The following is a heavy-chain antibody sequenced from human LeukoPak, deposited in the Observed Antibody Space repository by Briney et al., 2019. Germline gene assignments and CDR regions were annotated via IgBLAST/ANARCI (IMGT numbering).Heavy chain of an antibody. CDR1: GYSISTTYY. CDR3: AKTHYDFRSGFNYRFDY. Sequence: KTSETLSLTCAVSGYSISTTYYWGWIRQPPGKGLEWIGSIYHSGNTYYTPSLKSRVTISVDTSKNQFSLKLRSVTAADTAMYYCAKTHYDFRSGFNYRFDYWGQGTLVTVSS. J-gene: IGHJ4*02. D-gene: IGHD3-3*01. CDR2: IYHSGNT. V-gene: IGHV4-38-2*01.